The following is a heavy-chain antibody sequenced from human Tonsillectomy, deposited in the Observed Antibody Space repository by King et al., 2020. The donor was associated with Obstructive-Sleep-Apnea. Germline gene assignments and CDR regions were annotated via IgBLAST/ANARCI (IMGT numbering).Heavy chain of an antibody. CDR1: GFTFSSYW. CDR2: IKQDGSEK. CDR3: ARVPGPFGGVIGAFDI. J-gene: IGHJ3*02. V-gene: IGHV3-7*01. Sequence: DVQLVESGGGLVQPGGSLRLSCAASGFTFSSYWMSWVRQAPGKGLEWVANIKQDGSEKYYVDSVKGRFTISRDNAKNSLYLQMNSLRAEDTAVYYCARVPGPFGGVIGAFDIWGQGTMVTVSS. D-gene: IGHD3-16*01.